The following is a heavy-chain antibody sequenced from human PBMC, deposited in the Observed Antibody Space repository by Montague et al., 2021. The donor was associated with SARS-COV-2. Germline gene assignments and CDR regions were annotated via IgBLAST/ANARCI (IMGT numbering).Heavy chain of an antibody. CDR3: AHLIRYYDIFTCTPWDY. V-gene: IGHV2-5*01. D-gene: IGHD3-9*01. Sequence: PALVKPTQTLTLTCTFSGFSLSTPNVGVGWIRQPPGKALEWLALIYSNDDKRYSPSLQSRLTITKDTSKNQVVLSLTNVDPVDTATYYCAHLIRYYDIFTCTPWDYWGQGTLVTVSS. CDR2: IYSNDDK. CDR1: GFSLSTPNVG. J-gene: IGHJ4*02.